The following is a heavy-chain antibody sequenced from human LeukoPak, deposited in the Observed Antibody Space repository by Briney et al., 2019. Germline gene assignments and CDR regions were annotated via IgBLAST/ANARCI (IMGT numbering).Heavy chain of an antibody. CDR3: ARASRSGAFDI. CDR1: GFTFSSYS. Sequence: GGSLRLSCAASGFTFSSYSMNWVRQAPGKGLEWVSSISSSSSYIYYADSVKGRFTISRDNAKNSLYLQMNSLRAEDTAVYYCARASRSGAFDIWGQGTMVTVSS. J-gene: IGHJ3*02. CDR2: ISSSSSYI. D-gene: IGHD6-25*01. V-gene: IGHV3-21*01.